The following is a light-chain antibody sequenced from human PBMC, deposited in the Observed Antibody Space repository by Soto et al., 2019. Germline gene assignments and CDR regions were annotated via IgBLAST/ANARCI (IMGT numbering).Light chain of an antibody. CDR1: SSDVGGYNY. V-gene: IGLV2-14*01. CDR2: EVT. CDR3: SSSSSSSTYV. J-gene: IGLJ1*01. Sequence: QSALTQPASVSGSPGQSITISCTGTSSDVGGYNYISWFQHHPGKAPKVIIYEVTNRPSGISNRFSGSKSGNTASLTISGLQAEDEADYYCSSSSSSSTYVFGPGTQLTVL.